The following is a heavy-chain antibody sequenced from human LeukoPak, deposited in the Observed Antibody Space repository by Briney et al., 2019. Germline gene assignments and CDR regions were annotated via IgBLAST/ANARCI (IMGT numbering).Heavy chain of an antibody. CDR1: GYTFTSYA. CDR2: INAGNGNT. CDR3: ARDALYSSSWYGFDY. Sequence: ASVKVSCKASGYTFTSYAMHWVRQAPGQGLEWMGWINAGNGNTKYSQKFQGRVTITRDTSASTAYMELSSLRSEDTAVYYCARDALYSSSWYGFDYWGQGTLVTVSS. D-gene: IGHD6-13*01. J-gene: IGHJ4*02. V-gene: IGHV1-3*01.